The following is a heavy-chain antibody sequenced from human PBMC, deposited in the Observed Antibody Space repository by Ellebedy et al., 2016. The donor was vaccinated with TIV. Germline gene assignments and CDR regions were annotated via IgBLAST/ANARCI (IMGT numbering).Heavy chain of an antibody. D-gene: IGHD2-8*02. Sequence: SETLSLXXTVSGGSIGSSNYYWGWIRQPPGKGLEWIASIHSSGRTYYNSSLRGRLTISVDTSKNQFSLEVTSVSAADTALYYCFSYSEYWSWEFRDNRFDPWGQGTLVTVSS. CDR3: FSYSEYWSWEFRDNRFDP. CDR2: IHSSGRT. V-gene: IGHV4-39*07. J-gene: IGHJ5*02. CDR1: GGSIGSSNYY.